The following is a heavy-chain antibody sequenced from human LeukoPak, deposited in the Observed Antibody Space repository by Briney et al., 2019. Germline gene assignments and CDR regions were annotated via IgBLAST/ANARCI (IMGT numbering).Heavy chain of an antibody. J-gene: IGHJ5*02. CDR3: VTDPYYYDSSAHGSWFDP. D-gene: IGHD3-22*01. CDR2: FDPEDGET. Sequence: ASVKVSCKVSGYTLTELSMHWVRQAPGKGLEWMGGFDPEDGETIYAQKFQGRVTMTEDTSTDTAYMELSSLRSEDTAVYYCVTDPYYYDSSAHGSWFDPWGQGTLVTVSS. CDR1: GYTLTELS. V-gene: IGHV1-24*01.